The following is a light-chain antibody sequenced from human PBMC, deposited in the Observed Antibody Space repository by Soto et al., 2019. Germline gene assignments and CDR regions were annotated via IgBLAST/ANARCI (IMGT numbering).Light chain of an antibody. Sequence: QSVLTQPPSASGTPGQRVTISCSGSSSNIETNTVDWYQHLPGTAPNVLIFNNNKRPSGVPDRFSGSKSCASASLAISGLQSDDEADYYCSVWYDSLSGMVFGGGTKVTVL. CDR3: SVWYDSLSGMV. J-gene: IGLJ2*01. V-gene: IGLV1-44*01. CDR1: SSNIETNT. CDR2: NNN.